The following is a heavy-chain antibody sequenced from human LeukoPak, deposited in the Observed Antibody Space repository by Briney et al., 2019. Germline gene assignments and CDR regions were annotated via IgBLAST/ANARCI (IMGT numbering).Heavy chain of an antibody. D-gene: IGHD3-10*01. J-gene: IGHJ4*02. CDR3: AKRGVVIRAVIIVGFHKEAYYFDY. CDR1: GFTFSTYV. V-gene: IGHV3-23*01. CDR2: ISGSGGST. Sequence: GGSLRLSCAASGFTFSTYVMTWVRQAPGKGLEWVSSISGSGGSTYYVDSVKGRFTISRDNSKNTLYLLMTSLRAEDTAVYFCAKRGVVIRAVIIVGFHKEAYYFDYWGQGALVTVSS.